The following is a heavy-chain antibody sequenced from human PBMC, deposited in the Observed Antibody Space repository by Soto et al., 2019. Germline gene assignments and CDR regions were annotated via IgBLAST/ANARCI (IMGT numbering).Heavy chain of an antibody. CDR1: GFTFSDNA. V-gene: IGHV3-23*01. CDR3: AKPLSTAVNYGLDV. J-gene: IGHJ6*02. CDR2: ISDDGDST. D-gene: IGHD2-2*01. Sequence: EVQLLESGGGLVQPGGSLRLSCGASGFTFSDNAMTWVRQAPGKGLEWVSSISDDGDSTYYADSVKGRFTISRDNSKNTLFLQMSSLGAEDPAVYYCAKPLSTAVNYGLDVWGQGTSVTVSS.